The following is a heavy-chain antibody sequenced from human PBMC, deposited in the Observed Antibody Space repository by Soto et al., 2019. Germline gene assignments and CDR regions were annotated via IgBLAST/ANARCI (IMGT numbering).Heavy chain of an antibody. CDR1: GFTFSSYA. CDR3: AKEYGATPGYGMDV. V-gene: IGHV3-23*01. D-gene: IGHD4-17*01. CDR2: ISGSGGST. J-gene: IGHJ6*02. Sequence: PRLSCAASGFTFSSYAMSWVRQAPGKGLEWVSAISGSGGSTYYADSVKGRFTISRDNSKNTLYLQMNSLRAEDTAVYYCAKEYGATPGYGMDVWGQGTTVTVSS.